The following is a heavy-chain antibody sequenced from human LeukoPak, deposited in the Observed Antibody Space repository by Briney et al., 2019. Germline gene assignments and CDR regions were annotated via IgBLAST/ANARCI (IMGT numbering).Heavy chain of an antibody. CDR3: ASSVGQLWPTLL. V-gene: IGHV4-39*01. CDR2: IYYSGST. CDR1: GGSISSSSYY. D-gene: IGHD5-18*01. J-gene: IGHJ4*02. Sequence: SETLSLTCTVSGGSISSSSYYWGWIRQPPGKGLEWIGSIYYSGSTYYNPSLKSRVTISVDTSKNQFSLKLSSVTAADTAVYYCASSVGQLWPTLLWGQGTLVTVSS.